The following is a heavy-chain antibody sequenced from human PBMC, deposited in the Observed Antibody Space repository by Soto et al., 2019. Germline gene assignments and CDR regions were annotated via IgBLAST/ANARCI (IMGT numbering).Heavy chain of an antibody. D-gene: IGHD2-15*01. CDR3: ARDIRYCSGGSCYGPGAFDI. V-gene: IGHV1-69*13. Sequence: SVKVSCKASGGTFSSYAISWVRQAPGQGXEWMGGIIPIFGTANYAQKFQGRVTITADESTSTAYMELSSLRSEDTAVYYCARDIRYCSGGSCYGPGAFDIWGQGTMVTVSS. CDR1: GGTFSSYA. CDR2: IIPIFGTA. J-gene: IGHJ3*02.